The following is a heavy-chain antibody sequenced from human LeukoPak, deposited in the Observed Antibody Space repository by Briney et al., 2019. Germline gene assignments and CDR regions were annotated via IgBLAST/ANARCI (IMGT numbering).Heavy chain of an antibody. Sequence: SEALSLTCTVSGGSITGYYWNWIRQPAGQGLEWLGRVYSSGVGNYNPSLTSRVTMSVDTSKNQFSLKLTSLTAADTAVYYCAREEFLHEIDSSGYFVYWGQGTLVTVSS. CDR2: VYSSGVG. CDR1: GGSITGYY. D-gene: IGHD3-22*01. V-gene: IGHV4-4*07. J-gene: IGHJ4*02. CDR3: AREEFLHEIDSSGYFVY.